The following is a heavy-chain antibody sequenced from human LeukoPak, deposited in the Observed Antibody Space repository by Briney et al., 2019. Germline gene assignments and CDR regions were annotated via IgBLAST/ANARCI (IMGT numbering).Heavy chain of an antibody. CDR2: IYTSGST. Sequence: SETLSLTCTVSGGSISSYYWSWIRQPAGKGLEWIGRIYTSGSTNYNPSLKSRVTMSVDTSKNQFSLKLSSVTAADTAVYYCAXXXXXXXXXXXSWLDFDYWGQGTLVTVSS. D-gene: IGHD6-13*01. CDR1: GGSISSYY. CDR3: AXXXXXXXXXXXSWLDFDY. J-gene: IGHJ4*02. V-gene: IGHV4-4*07.